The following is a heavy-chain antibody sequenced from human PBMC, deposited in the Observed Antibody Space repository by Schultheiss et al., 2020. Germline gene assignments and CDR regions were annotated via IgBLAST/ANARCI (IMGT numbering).Heavy chain of an antibody. CDR3: ARGPDYGDPHTFDP. D-gene: IGHD4-17*01. J-gene: IGHJ5*02. V-gene: IGHV4-61*01. Sequence: SETLSLTCTVSGGSVSSGSYYWSWIRQPPGKGLEWIGEIYHSGSTNYNPSLKSRVTISVDTSKNQFSLRLSSVTAADTAVYYCARGPDYGDPHTFDPWGQGTLVTVSS. CDR1: GGSVSSGSYY. CDR2: IYHSGST.